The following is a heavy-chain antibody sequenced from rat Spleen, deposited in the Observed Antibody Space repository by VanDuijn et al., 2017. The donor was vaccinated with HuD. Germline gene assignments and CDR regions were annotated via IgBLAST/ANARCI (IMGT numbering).Heavy chain of an antibody. CDR3: TRDNNYYFDY. Sequence: QVQLKESGPGLVQPSQTLSLTCTVSGFSLTNYHVGWVRQSPGKGLEWMGRIQSGGSTDYNSALKSRLSISRDTSKSQVFLKMNSLQTEDTAIYYCTRDNNYYFDYWGQGVMVTVSS. V-gene: IGHV2S1*01. D-gene: IGHD1-10*01. J-gene: IGHJ2*01. CDR2: IQSGGST. CDR1: GFSLTNYH.